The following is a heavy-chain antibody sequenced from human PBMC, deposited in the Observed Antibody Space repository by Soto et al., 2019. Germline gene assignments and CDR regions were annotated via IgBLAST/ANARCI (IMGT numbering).Heavy chain of an antibody. V-gene: IGHV3-30-3*01. CDR3: ARAEFLFDY. D-gene: IGHD2-21*01. CDR2: ISYDGSNK. J-gene: IGHJ4*02. CDR1: GFTFSSHA. Sequence: PWGSLRLSCEAAGFTFSSHAMHWVRQAPGKGLEWVAVISYDGSNKYYADSVKGRFIISRDNSKNTLYLQMDSLRVDDTAVYYCARAEFLFDYWGQGTLVTVSS.